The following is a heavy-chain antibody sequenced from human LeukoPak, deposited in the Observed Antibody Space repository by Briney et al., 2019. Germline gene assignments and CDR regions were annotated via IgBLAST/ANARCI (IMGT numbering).Heavy chain of an antibody. D-gene: IGHD6-19*01. CDR3: ARGDITSGWSFDY. V-gene: IGHV4-4*07. CDR2: IHSSGST. CDR1: GGSIGNYH. J-gene: IGHJ4*02. Sequence: PSETLSLTCTVSGGSIGNYHWSWIRQPAGKGLEWIAQIHSSGSTNYNPPLKSRVSMSIDTTEDQVSLTIRSVTAADTAFYYCARGDITSGWSFDYWGQGILVTVSS.